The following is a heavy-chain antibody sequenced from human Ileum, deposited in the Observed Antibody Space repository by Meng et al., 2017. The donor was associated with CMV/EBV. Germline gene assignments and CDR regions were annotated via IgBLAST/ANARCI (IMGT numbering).Heavy chain of an antibody. CDR3: ASPPLDIVATPDLGGYYFDY. CDR1: GGTFSSYA. D-gene: IGHD5-12*01. J-gene: IGHJ4*02. Sequence: SVKVSCKASGGTFSSYAISWVRQAPGHGLEWMGGIIPIFGTANYAQKFQGRVTITTDESTSTAYMELSSLRSEDTAVYYCASPPLDIVATPDLGGYYFDYCGQAILTVSS. CDR2: IIPIFGTA. V-gene: IGHV1-69*05.